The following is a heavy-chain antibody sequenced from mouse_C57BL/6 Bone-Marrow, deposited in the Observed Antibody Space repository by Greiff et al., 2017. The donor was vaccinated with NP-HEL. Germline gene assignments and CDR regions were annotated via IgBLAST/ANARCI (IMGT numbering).Heavy chain of an antibody. Sequence: VKVVESGAELARPGASVKLSCKASGYTFTSYGISWVKQRTGQGLEWIGEIYPRSGNTYYNEKFKGKATLTADKSSSTAYMELRSLTSEDSAVYFCARLRAGLDYWGQGTTLTVSS. D-gene: IGHD3-3*01. CDR3: ARLRAGLDY. V-gene: IGHV1-81*01. J-gene: IGHJ2*01. CDR1: GYTFTSYG. CDR2: IYPRSGNT.